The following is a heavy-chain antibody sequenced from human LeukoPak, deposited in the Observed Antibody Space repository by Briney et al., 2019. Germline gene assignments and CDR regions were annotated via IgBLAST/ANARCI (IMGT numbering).Heavy chain of an antibody. CDR3: AVRDSSWGAFDI. D-gene: IGHD3-22*01. CDR2: ISGSGGST. V-gene: IGHV3-23*01. Sequence: PGGSLRLSCAASGFTFSSYAMSWVRQAPGKGLEWVSAISGSGGSTYYADSVKGRFTISRDNSKNTLYLQMNSLRAEDTAVYYCAVRDSSWGAFDIWGQGTMVTVSS. J-gene: IGHJ3*02. CDR1: GFTFSSYA.